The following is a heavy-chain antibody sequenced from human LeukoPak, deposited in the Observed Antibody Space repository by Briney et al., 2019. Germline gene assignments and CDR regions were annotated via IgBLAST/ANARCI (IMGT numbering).Heavy chain of an antibody. J-gene: IGHJ4*02. D-gene: IGHD3-16*02. Sequence: GGSLRLSCAASGFSFSSYLMHWVRQAPGKGLEWVALIGFDVSKIYYADSVKGRFTISRDNSKNTLYLHMNSLRAEDTAVYYCAKERAGYTNPYYFDYWGQGTLVTVSS. CDR2: IGFDVSKI. V-gene: IGHV3-30*02. CDR3: AKERAGYTNPYYFDY. CDR1: GFSFSSYL.